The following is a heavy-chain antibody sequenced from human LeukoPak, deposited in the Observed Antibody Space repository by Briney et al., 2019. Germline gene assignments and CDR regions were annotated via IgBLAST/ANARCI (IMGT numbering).Heavy chain of an antibody. D-gene: IGHD3-3*01. V-gene: IGHV4-39*01. Sequence: SETLSLTCTVSGGSISSSSYYWGWIRQPPGKGLGWIGSIYYSGSTYYNPSLKSRVNISVDTSNNPFSLKLSSVTAADTAVYYCARLRTGFWSGYPQYNWFAPWGQGTLVTVSS. CDR2: IYYSGST. J-gene: IGHJ5*02. CDR1: GGSISSSSYY. CDR3: ARLRTGFWSGYPQYNWFAP.